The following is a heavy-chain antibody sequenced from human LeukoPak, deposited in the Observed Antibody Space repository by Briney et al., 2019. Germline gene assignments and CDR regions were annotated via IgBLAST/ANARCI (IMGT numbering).Heavy chain of an antibody. J-gene: IGHJ4*02. CDR1: GYTFTGYY. Sequence: RASVTVSYKASGYTFTGYYMHWVRQAPGQGREWMGWINPNSGGTNYAQKFQGRVTMTRDTSISTAYMELSRLRSDDTAVYYCARDGRTGTAWDYWGQGTLVTVSS. V-gene: IGHV1-2*02. D-gene: IGHD2-8*02. CDR2: INPNSGGT. CDR3: ARDGRTGTAWDY.